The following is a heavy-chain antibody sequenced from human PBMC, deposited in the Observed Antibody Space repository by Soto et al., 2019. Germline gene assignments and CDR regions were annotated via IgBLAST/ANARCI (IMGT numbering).Heavy chain of an antibody. CDR2: ISSSGGST. CDR1: GFTFSSYA. CDR3: AKDLERGGYETPGGYYFDY. Sequence: GGSLRLSCAASGFTFSSYAMSWVRQAPGKGLEWVSAISSSGGSTYYADSVKGRFTISRDNSKNTLYLQMNSLRAEDTAVYYCAKDLERGGYETPGGYYFDYWGQGTLVTVSS. V-gene: IGHV3-23*01. D-gene: IGHD5-12*01. J-gene: IGHJ4*02.